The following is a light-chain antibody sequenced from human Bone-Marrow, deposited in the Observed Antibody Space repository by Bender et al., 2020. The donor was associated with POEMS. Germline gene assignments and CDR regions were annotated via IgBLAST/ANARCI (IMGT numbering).Light chain of an antibody. CDR2: GNN. J-gene: IGLJ1*01. CDR3: QSYDTSLSASSV. Sequence: QSVLPQPPSVSGAPGQRVTISCTGDNSNIGAGYDVHWYQHVLGTAPKLLIYGNNNRPSGVPDRFSGSRSGTSASLAITGLQVEDEADYFCQSYDTSLSASSVFGTGTKVTVL. V-gene: IGLV1-40*01. CDR1: NSNIGAGYD.